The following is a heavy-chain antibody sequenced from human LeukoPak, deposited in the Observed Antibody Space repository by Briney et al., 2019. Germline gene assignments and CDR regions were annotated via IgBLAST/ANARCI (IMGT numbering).Heavy chain of an antibody. D-gene: IGHD5-18*01. CDR1: GFTFADYA. V-gene: IGHV3-9*01. J-gene: IGHJ4*02. CDR3: AKGRGYNYGYIFGYFDY. Sequence: SGGSLRLSCAASGFTFADYAMHWVRQTPGKGLEWVSGISWSSGNIDYADSVKGRFTISRDNAKNSLYLQMNSLRAEDTALYYCAKGRGYNYGYIFGYFDYWGQGTLVTVSS. CDR2: ISWSSGNI.